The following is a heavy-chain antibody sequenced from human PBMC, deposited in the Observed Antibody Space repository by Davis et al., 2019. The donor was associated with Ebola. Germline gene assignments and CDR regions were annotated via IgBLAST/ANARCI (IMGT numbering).Heavy chain of an antibody. V-gene: IGHV3-74*01. CDR3: ARDYYVYFDSTGMDV. CDR1: GFTFRSYY. CDR2: IDPDGSRV. D-gene: IGHD3-10*02. Sequence: GESLKISCAASGFTFRSYYMHWVRQVSGKGLVWVSGIDPDGSRVSYADSVKGRFTISRDNAKNTLYLQMNSLRAEDTAVYYCARDYYVYFDSTGMDVWGQGTTVTVSS. J-gene: IGHJ6*02.